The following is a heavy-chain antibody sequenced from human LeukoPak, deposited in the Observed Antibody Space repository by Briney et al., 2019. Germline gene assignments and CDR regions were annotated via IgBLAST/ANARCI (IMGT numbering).Heavy chain of an antibody. Sequence: RASVKVSCKASGYTFTSYGISWVRQAPGQGLEWMGWISAYNGNTNYAQKLQGRVTMTTDTSTSTAYMELRSLRSDDTAVYYCARRIRGYSYGPNNWFDPWGQGTLVTVSS. CDR1: GYTFTSYG. J-gene: IGHJ5*02. V-gene: IGHV1-18*01. CDR2: ISAYNGNT. D-gene: IGHD5-18*01. CDR3: ARRIRGYSYGPNNWFDP.